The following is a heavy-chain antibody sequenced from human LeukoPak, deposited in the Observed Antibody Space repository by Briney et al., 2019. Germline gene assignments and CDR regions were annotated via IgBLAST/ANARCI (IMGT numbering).Heavy chain of an antibody. CDR3: ARDYYDITGYYRFDP. V-gene: IGHV4-61*02. CDR2: IYASGIT. CDR1: VYCISNDKYY. J-gene: IGHJ5*02. Sequence: PSETLSLTCTGAVYCISNDKYYWSWIRQSAGKGLEWIGRIYASGITNYNPSLKSRVTISLDTSKNQFSLELSSVTTEDPVMYYCARDYYDITGYYRFDPWGQGTLVTVSS. D-gene: IGHD3-22*01.